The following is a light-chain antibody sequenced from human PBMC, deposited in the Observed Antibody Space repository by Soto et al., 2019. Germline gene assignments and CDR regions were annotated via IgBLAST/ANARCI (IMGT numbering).Light chain of an antibody. Sequence: DIQMTQSPSSLSASVGDRVTITCRASQSISSYLNWYQQKPGKAPKLLIYAASSLQRGVPSRFSGGGAGTDFTLTISSLPPEDFATYYCQQSYSSPRFTFGPGTKVDIK. J-gene: IGKJ3*01. CDR2: AAS. CDR1: QSISSY. V-gene: IGKV1-39*01. CDR3: QQSYSSPRFT.